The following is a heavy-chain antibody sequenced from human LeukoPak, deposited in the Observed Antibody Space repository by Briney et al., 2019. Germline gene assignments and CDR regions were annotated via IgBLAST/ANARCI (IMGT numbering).Heavy chain of an antibody. D-gene: IGHD6-19*01. J-gene: IGHJ4*02. CDR1: GFTVSSNY. CDR2: IYSGGST. V-gene: IGHV3-53*01. Sequence: PGGSLRLSCAASGFTVSSNYMSWVRQAPGKGLEWVSVIYSGGSTYYADSVKGRFTISRDNSKNTLFLQMNSLRAEDTAVYYCARAGGIAVAGPPHYFDYWGQGTLVTVSS. CDR3: ARAGGIAVAGPPHYFDY.